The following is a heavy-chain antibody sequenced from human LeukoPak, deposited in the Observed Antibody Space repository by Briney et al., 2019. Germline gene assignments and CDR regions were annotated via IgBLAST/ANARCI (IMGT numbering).Heavy chain of an antibody. CDR3: AKERSAAGPFDY. CDR2: ISYDGSNK. CDR1: GFTFSSYG. Sequence: GGSLRLSCAASGFTFSSYGMHWVRQAPGKGLEWVAVISYDGSNKYYADSVKGRFTISRDSSKNTLYLQMNSLRAEDTAVYYCAKERSAAGPFDYWGQGTLVTVSS. V-gene: IGHV3-30*18. J-gene: IGHJ4*02. D-gene: IGHD6-13*01.